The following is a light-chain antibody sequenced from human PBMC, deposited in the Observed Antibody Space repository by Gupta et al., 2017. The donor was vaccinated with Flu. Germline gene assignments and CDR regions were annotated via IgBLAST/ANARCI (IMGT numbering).Light chain of an antibody. CDR1: YSVRTN. Sequence: EIVLTQSPGTLTVSLGERVTLSCRASYSVRTNLAWYQHKPGQAPRLLIFDASTRAAGIPHRFSGSGSGTDFTLTSSSRQSDDFAVYCWQHDEHWHIFGLGTKVEIK. V-gene: IGKV3-15*01. CDR3: QHDEHWHI. CDR2: DAS. J-gene: IGKJ2*01.